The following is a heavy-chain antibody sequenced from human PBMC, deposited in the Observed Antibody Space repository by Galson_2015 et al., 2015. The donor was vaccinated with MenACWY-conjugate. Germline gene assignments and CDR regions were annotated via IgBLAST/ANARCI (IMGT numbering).Heavy chain of an antibody. CDR1: DFTFSNAW. J-gene: IGHJ4*02. CDR2: IKSKADGETI. D-gene: IGHD5-24*01. Sequence: SLRLSCAVSDFTFSNAWMSWVRQAPGEGLEWVGRIKSKADGETIDYAAPVKGRFTVSRDDSRSTLYLQMNSLKSEDTGVYYCTVDRMSGGARWRWNYWGQGTLVTVSS. V-gene: IGHV3-15*01. CDR3: TVDRMSGGARWRWNY.